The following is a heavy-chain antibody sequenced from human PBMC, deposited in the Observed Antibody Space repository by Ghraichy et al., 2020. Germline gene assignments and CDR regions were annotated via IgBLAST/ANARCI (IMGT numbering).Heavy chain of an antibody. Sequence: ASVKVSCKASGYTFTSYGISWVRQAPGQGLEWMGWISAYNGNTNYAQKLQGRVTMTTDTSTSTAYMELRSLRSDDTAVYYCAQTGCSSTSCYWDSGWFDPWGQGTLVTVSS. CDR1: GYTFTSYG. CDR2: ISAYNGNT. D-gene: IGHD2-2*01. CDR3: AQTGCSSTSCYWDSGWFDP. J-gene: IGHJ5*02. V-gene: IGHV1-18*04.